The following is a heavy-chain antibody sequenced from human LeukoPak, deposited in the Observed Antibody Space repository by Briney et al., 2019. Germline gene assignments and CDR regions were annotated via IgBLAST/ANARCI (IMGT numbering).Heavy chain of an antibody. J-gene: IGHJ4*02. CDR2: INPNSGGT. CDR3: ARDLGVAAAGSYYFDY. Sequence: ASVKVSCKASGYTFTGYYMHWVRQAPGQGLEWMGWINPNSGGTNYAQKFQGWVTMTRDTSISTAYMELSRLRSDDTAVYYCARDLGVAAAGSYYFDYWGQGTLVTVSS. CDR1: GYTFTGYY. V-gene: IGHV1-2*04. D-gene: IGHD6-13*01.